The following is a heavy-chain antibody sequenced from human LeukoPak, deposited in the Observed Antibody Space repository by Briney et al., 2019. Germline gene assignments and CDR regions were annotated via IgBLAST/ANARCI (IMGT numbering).Heavy chain of an antibody. CDR3: ARVGEGYCSGGSCYAGDY. Sequence: GGSPRLSCAASGFTFSSYGMPWVRQAPGKGLEWVAVIWYDGSNKYYADSVKGRFTISRDNSKNSLYLQMNSLRVEDTAVYYCARVGEGYCSGGSCYAGDYWGQGTLVTVSS. J-gene: IGHJ4*02. CDR2: IWYDGSNK. V-gene: IGHV3-33*01. D-gene: IGHD2-15*01. CDR1: GFTFSSYG.